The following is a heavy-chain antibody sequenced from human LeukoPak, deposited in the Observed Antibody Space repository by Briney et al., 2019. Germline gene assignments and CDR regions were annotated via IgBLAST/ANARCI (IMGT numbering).Heavy chain of an antibody. CDR1: GYKFTSYW. Sequence: GESLKISCKVSGYKFTSYWIGWVRQMPGTGLEWMGIIYPGDSDTRYSPSFQGQVTISADKSISTAYLQWSSLRASDTAMYFCARAGYSYGKYFEYWGQGTLVTVSS. D-gene: IGHD5-18*01. J-gene: IGHJ4*02. V-gene: IGHV5-51*01. CDR2: IYPGDSDT. CDR3: ARAGYSYGKYFEY.